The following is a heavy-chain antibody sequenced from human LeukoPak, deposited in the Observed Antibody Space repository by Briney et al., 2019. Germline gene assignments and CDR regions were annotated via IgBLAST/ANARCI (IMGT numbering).Heavy chain of an antibody. CDR3: AKDRDIVVVVANFDY. CDR2: ISGSGGST. CDR1: GFTFSSYA. V-gene: IGHV3-23*01. J-gene: IGHJ4*02. Sequence: PGGSLRLSCAASGFTFSSYAMSWVRQAPGKGLEWVSAISGSGGSTYYADSVKGRFTTSRDNSKNTLYLQMNSLRAEDTAVYYCAKDRDIVVVVANFDYWGQGTLVTVSS. D-gene: IGHD2-15*01.